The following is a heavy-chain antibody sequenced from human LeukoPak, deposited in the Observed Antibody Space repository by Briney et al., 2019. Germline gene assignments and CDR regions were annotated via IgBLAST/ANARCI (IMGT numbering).Heavy chain of an antibody. Sequence: PSETLSLTCAVYGGSFSGYYWSWIRQPPGKGLEWIGEINHSGSTNYNPSLKSRVTISVDTSKNQFSLKLSSVTAADTAVYYCARAVTVAGSSDYWSQGTLVTVSS. CDR1: GGSFSGYY. CDR2: INHSGST. V-gene: IGHV4-34*01. CDR3: ARAVTVAGSSDY. J-gene: IGHJ4*02. D-gene: IGHD6-19*01.